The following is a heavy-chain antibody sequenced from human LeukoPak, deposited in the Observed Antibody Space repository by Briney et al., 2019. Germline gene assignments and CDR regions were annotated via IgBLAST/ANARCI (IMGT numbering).Heavy chain of an antibody. CDR2: ISYDGSNK. J-gene: IGHJ4*02. CDR3: AKSKEEVWFLLLPDY. D-gene: IGHD3-10*01. Sequence: GGSLRLSCAASGFTFSSYGMHWVRQAPGKGLEWVAVISYDGSNKYYADSVKGRFTISRDNSKNTLYLQMNSLRAEDTAVYYCAKSKEEVWFLLLPDYWGQGTLVTVSS. CDR1: GFTFSSYG. V-gene: IGHV3-30*18.